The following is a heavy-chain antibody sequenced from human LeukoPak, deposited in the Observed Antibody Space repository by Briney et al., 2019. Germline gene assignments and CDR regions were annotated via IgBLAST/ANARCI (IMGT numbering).Heavy chain of an antibody. CDR2: ISSNGGST. V-gene: IGHV3-64*01. Sequence: GGSLRLSCVVSGFTFSNYAMHWVRQAPGKGLEYVSAISSNGGSTYYANSVKGRFTISRDNSKNTLYLDMNSLRAGDTAVYYCARERDDYDDPGPLDYWGQGTLVTVSS. CDR1: GFTFSNYA. J-gene: IGHJ4*02. D-gene: IGHD4-17*01. CDR3: ARERDDYDDPGPLDY.